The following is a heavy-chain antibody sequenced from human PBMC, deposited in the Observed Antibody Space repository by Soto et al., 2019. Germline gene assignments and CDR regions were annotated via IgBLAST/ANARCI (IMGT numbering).Heavy chain of an antibody. D-gene: IGHD4-17*01. CDR2: TYSGGDT. CDR3: ARNVPVTALGY. CDR1: GVTVGNNS. V-gene: IGHV3-66*01. Sequence: VRLVESGGGLVQPGGSLRLSCAASGVTVGNNSMSWVRQAPGKGLEWVSVTYSGGDTRYADSVKGRCTMSRGSTTSTLYVQMDGLRAEDAAVYFCARNVPVTALGYWGQGSLVTVSS. J-gene: IGHJ4*02.